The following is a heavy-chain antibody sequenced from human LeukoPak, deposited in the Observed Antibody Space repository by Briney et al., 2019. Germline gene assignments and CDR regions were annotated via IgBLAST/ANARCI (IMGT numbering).Heavy chain of an antibody. J-gene: IGHJ4*02. CDR3: AKGSNASCYRPVDY. Sequence: HPGGSLRLSCAASGFTFDDYAMHWVRPAPGKGLEWVSGISWNSGSIGYADSVKGRFTISRDNAKNSLYLQMNSRRAEDMALYYWAKGSNASCYRPVDYWGQGTLVTVSS. D-gene: IGHD2-2*02. CDR2: ISWNSGSI. CDR1: GFTFDDYA. V-gene: IGHV3-9*03.